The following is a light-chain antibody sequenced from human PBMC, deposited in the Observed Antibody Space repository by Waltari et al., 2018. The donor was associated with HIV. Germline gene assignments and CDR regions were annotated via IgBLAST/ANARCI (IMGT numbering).Light chain of an antibody. CDR3: HQSYTTPPT. Sequence: IQMTQSPSSLSASVGDRVTMTCRASQPISTYLHWFQQKPGKAPNLLIYSASSLQSGVPSRFRGSGSGTDFTLTISTLQPEDFATYYCHQSYTTPPTFGGGTKVEIK. CDR1: QPISTY. J-gene: IGKJ4*01. CDR2: SAS. V-gene: IGKV1-39*01.